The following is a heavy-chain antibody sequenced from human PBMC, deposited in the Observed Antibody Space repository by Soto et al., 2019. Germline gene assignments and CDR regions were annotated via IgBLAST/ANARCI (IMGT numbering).Heavy chain of an antibody. CDR2: ISYDGSNK. V-gene: IGHV3-30-3*01. CDR1: GFTFSSYA. J-gene: IGHJ6*02. D-gene: IGHD1-26*01. Sequence: QVQLVESGGGVVQPGRSLRLSCAASGFTFSSYAMHWVRQAPGKGLEWVAVISYDGSNKYYADSVKGRFTISRDNSKNALYQQMNSLRAEDTAVYYCARAGLLEYYYYGMDVWGQGTTVTFSS. CDR3: ARAGLLEYYYYGMDV.